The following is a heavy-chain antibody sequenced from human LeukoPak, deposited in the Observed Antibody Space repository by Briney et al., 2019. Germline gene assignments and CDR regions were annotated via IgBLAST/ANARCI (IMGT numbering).Heavy chain of an antibody. J-gene: IGHJ6*02. CDR2: IGTAGDT. CDR3: ARDRRAVAGYYYYGMDV. Sequence: GGSLRLSCAASGFTFSSYDMHWARQATGKGLEWVSAIGTAGDTYYPGSVKGRFTISRENAKNSLYLQMNSLRAGDTAVYYCARDRRAVAGYYYYGMDVWGQGTTVTVSS. CDR1: GFTFSSYD. V-gene: IGHV3-13*01. D-gene: IGHD6-19*01.